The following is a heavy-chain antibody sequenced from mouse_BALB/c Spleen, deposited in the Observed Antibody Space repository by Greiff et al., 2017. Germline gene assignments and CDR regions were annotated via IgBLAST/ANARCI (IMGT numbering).Heavy chain of an antibody. Sequence: QVQLQQSGPELVKPGASVKISCKASGYAFSSSWMNWVKQRPGQGLEWIGRIYPGDGDTNYNGKFKGKATLTADKSSSTAYMQLSSLTSVDSAVYFCGRGGRYDGAWFAYWGQGTLVTVSA. CDR2: IYPGDGDT. CDR3: GRGGRYDGAWFAY. V-gene: IGHV1-82*01. J-gene: IGHJ3*01. CDR1: GYAFSSSW. D-gene: IGHD2-14*01.